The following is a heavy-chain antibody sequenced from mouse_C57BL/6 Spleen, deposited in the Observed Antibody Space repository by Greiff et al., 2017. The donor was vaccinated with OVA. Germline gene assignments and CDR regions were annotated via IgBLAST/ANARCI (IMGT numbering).Heavy chain of an antibody. D-gene: IGHD1-1*01. Sequence: EVQLVESGGGLVKPGGSLKLSCAASGFTFSSYAMSWVRQTPEKRLEWVATISDGGSYTYYPDNVKGRFTISRDNAKNNLYLQMSRLKSEDTAMYYCARHYYGSSDPFADWGQGTLVTVSA. J-gene: IGHJ3*01. CDR3: ARHYYGSSDPFAD. CDR2: ISDGGSYT. V-gene: IGHV5-4*01. CDR1: GFTFSSYA.